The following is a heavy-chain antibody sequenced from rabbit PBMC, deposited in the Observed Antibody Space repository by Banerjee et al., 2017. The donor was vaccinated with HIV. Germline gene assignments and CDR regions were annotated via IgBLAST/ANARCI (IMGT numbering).Heavy chain of an antibody. CDR3: ARLYSGVGWAGDL. CDR1: GFSFSDIYC. J-gene: IGHJ4*01. CDR2: AYDGGTT. V-gene: IGHV1S40*01. D-gene: IGHD4-1*01. Sequence: QSLEESGGDLVKPGTSLTLTCTASGFSFSDIYCMCWVRQAPGKGLEWIACAYDGGTTYYANLVNGRFTISKPSSATMTLQLTNLTGADTATYFCARLYSGVGWAGDLWGPGSLVTVS.